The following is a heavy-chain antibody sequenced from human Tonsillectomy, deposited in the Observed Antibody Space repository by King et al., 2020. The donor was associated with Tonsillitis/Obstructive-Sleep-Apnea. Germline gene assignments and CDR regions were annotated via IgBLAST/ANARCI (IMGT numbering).Heavy chain of an antibody. CDR2: IRSKAYGGTT. J-gene: IGHJ4*02. CDR3: TRVKMGKRRSLRYFDWPGDY. CDR1: GFTFGDYA. D-gene: IGHD3-9*01. Sequence: VQLVESGGGLVQPGRSLRLSCTASGFTFGDYAMSWVRQAPGKGLEWVGFIRSKAYGGTTEYAASVKGRFTISRDDSKSIAYLQMNSLKTEDTAVYYCTRVKMGKRRSLRYFDWPGDYWGQGTLVTVSS. V-gene: IGHV3-49*04.